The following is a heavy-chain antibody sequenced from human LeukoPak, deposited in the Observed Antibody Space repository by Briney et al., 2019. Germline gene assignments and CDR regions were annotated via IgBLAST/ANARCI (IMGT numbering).Heavy chain of an antibody. CDR3: ARDVGGISCSGGSCYSDGVDI. CDR1: GGSFSGHY. J-gene: IGHJ6*02. CDR2: VTDRGNV. V-gene: IGHV4-34*01. Sequence: SETLSLTCAVYGGSFSGHYWTWIRQPPGEGLEWIGEVTDRGNVNYNPSLRSRVTMSVDTSKNQFSLKLTSVTAADTAVYYCARDVGGISCSGGSCYSDGVDIWGQGTTVTVSS. D-gene: IGHD2-15*01.